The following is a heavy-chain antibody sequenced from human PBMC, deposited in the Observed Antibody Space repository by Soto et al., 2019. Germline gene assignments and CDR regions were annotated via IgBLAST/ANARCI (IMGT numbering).Heavy chain of an antibody. CDR2: INHSGST. CDR1: GGSFSGYY. Sequence: SETLSLTCTVYGGSFSGYYWSWFRQPPGKGLEWIGEINHSGSTNYNPSLKSRVTISVDTSKNQFSLKLSSVTAADTAVYYCASYDSSGYYTHHWGQGTMATAS. CDR3: ASYDSSGYYTHH. V-gene: IGHV4-34*01. J-gene: IGHJ5*02. D-gene: IGHD3-22*01.